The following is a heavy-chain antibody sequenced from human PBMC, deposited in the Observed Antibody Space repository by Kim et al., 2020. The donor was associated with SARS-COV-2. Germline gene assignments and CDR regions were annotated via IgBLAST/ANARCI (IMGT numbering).Heavy chain of an antibody. CDR2: INHSGST. Sequence: SETLSLTCAVYGGSFSGYYWSWIRQPPGKGLEWIGEINHSGSTNYNPSLKSRVTISVDTSKNQFSLKLSSVTAADTAVYYCARDYYDSSGYYTDAFDIWGQETMVTVSS. J-gene: IGHJ3*02. CDR3: ARDYYDSSGYYTDAFDI. D-gene: IGHD3-22*01. V-gene: IGHV4-34*01. CDR1: GGSFSGYY.